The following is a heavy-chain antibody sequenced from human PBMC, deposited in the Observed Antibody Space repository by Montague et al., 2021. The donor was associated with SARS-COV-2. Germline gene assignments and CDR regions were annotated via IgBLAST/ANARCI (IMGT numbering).Heavy chain of an antibody. CDR1: GGSISSHF. CDR3: ARATSVRGAVSWFDP. J-gene: IGHJ5*02. D-gene: IGHD3-10*02. CDR2: INYVGGS. V-gene: IGHV4-59*11. Sequence: SETLSLTCTVSGGSISSHFWSWIRQPPGKGLEWIAYINYVGGSNYNPSLKSRVNVSVETSKNQFSLKLTSLIAADTAAYYCARATSVRGAVSWFDPWGQGILVSVSS.